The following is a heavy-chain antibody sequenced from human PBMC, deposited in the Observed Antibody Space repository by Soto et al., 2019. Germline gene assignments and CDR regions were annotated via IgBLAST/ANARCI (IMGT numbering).Heavy chain of an antibody. CDR1: GFTFSSDA. J-gene: IGHJ4*02. CDR3: AKLPYYFDISGFYYLIIDF. CDR2: ISGSGSDT. Sequence: GGSLRLSCAGSGFTFSSDAMSWVRQAPGKGLEWVSGISGSGSDTYYADSVKGRFTISRDNSKNTLYLQMNSLRADDTAVYYCAKLPYYFDISGFYYLIIDFWGQGTLVTVSS. V-gene: IGHV3-23*01. D-gene: IGHD3-22*01.